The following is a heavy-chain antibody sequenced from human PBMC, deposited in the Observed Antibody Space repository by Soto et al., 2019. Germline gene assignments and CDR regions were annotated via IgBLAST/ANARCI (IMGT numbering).Heavy chain of an antibody. V-gene: IGHV1-18*01. D-gene: IGHD2-15*01. CDR3: ARDSSTGTCYYCYFGY. CDR1: GYTFSSYG. Sequence: AASVKVSCKPSGYTFSSYGITWVRQAPGQGLEWLGWISPYNGKTKYAQKFQGRVTMTTDSSTSTAYMELRSLRSDDTAVYYCARDSSTGTCYYCYFGYWGQGTVVTVSP. J-gene: IGHJ4*02. CDR2: ISPYNGKT.